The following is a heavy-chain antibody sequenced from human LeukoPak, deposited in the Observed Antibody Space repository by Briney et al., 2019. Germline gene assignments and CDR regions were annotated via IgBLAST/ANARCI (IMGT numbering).Heavy chain of an antibody. D-gene: IGHD2-2*01. J-gene: IGHJ4*02. Sequence: PGGSLRLSCAASGFTFSDYYMNWVRQAPGKGLEWVSYISSGSDTICYADSVKGRFTISRDNAKNSLYLQVNSLRAEDTAVYYCARGYCSSTICYEIDYWGQGTLVTVSS. V-gene: IGHV3-48*01. CDR1: GFTFSDYY. CDR2: ISSGSDTI. CDR3: ARGYCSSTICYEIDY.